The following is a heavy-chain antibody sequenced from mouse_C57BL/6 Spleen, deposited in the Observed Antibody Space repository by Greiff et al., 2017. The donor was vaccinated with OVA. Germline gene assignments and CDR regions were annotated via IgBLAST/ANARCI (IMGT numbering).Heavy chain of an antibody. Sequence: QVQLQQSGAELVRPGASVKLSCKASGYTFTDYYINWVKQRPGQGLEWIARIYPGSGNTYYNEKFKGKATLTAEKSSSTAYMQLSSLTSEDSAVYFCASTGPPYFDYWGQGTTLTVSS. D-gene: IGHD1-1*01. CDR1: GYTFTDYY. V-gene: IGHV1-76*01. CDR2: IYPGSGNT. J-gene: IGHJ2*01. CDR3: ASTGPPYFDY.